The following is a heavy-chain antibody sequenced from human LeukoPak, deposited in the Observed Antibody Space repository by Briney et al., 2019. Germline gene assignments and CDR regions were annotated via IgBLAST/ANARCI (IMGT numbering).Heavy chain of an antibody. Sequence: GGSLRLSCAVSGFTFSSYEMNWVRQAPGKGLEWVSYISSSGSTIYYADSVKGRFTISRDNAKNSLYLQMNSLRAEDTAVYYCARAPGYSSGSEAYYWGQGTLVTVSS. CDR1: GFTFSSYE. CDR3: ARAPGYSSGSEAYY. J-gene: IGHJ4*02. D-gene: IGHD3-10*01. CDR2: ISSSGSTI. V-gene: IGHV3-48*03.